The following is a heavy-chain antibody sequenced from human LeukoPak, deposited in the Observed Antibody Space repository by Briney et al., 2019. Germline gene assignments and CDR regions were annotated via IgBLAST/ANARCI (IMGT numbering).Heavy chain of an antibody. D-gene: IGHD3-10*01. Sequence: VASVKVSCKASGYTFTNYDINWVRQATGQGLEWMGWMNPNSGNTGYAQKFQGRVTMTRNTSISTAYMELSSLRSEDTAVYYCARAPGYYGSGGYSNWFDPWGQGTLVTVSS. CDR3: ARAPGYYGSGGYSNWFDP. J-gene: IGHJ5*02. CDR2: MNPNSGNT. V-gene: IGHV1-8*01. CDR1: GYTFTNYD.